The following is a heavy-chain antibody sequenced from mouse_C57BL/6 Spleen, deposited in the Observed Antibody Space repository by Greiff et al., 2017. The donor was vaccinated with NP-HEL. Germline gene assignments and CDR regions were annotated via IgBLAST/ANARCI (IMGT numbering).Heavy chain of an antibody. Sequence: QVQLQQSGAELVRPGASVTLSCKASGYTFTDYEMHWVKQTPVHGLEWIGAIDPETGGTAYNQKFKGKAILTADKSSSTAYMELRSLTSEDSAVYYCTRHGSSLGWYFDVWGTGTTVTVSS. D-gene: IGHD1-1*01. J-gene: IGHJ1*03. CDR1: GYTFTDYE. V-gene: IGHV1-15*01. CDR3: TRHGSSLGWYFDV. CDR2: IDPETGGT.